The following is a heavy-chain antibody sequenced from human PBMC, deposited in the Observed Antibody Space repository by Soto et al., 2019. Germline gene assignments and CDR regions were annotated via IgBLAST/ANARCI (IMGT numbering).Heavy chain of an antibody. J-gene: IGHJ4*03. V-gene: IGHV3-73*01. CDR3: TGQKYSGTSGFDI. CDR2: IRSKANSYAT. Sequence: GGSLRLSCAASGFTFSGSAMHWVRQAPGKGLEWVGRIRSKANSYATAYAAAVKGMFTISRDDSKNTSFLQMNSLKTEDTAVYYCTGQKYSGTSGFDIWGQGTLVTVSS. D-gene: IGHD5-12*01. CDR1: GFTFSGSA.